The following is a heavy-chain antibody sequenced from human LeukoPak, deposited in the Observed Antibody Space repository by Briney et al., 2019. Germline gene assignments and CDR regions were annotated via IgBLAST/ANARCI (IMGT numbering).Heavy chain of an antibody. CDR1: TFTFTSIA. Sequence: AGSLSLSCAASTFTFTSIAMEWVRQAPGEGREWVSSIIGGGGSTYPADSVKGQCTISRDNSKNTLYLQMNSLRVEDTAVYFCAKCLLLRSDDYAPFDYWGQGTLVTVFS. V-gene: IGHV3-23*01. D-gene: IGHD4-17*01. CDR3: AKCLLLRSDDYAPFDY. J-gene: IGHJ4*02. CDR2: IIGGGGST.